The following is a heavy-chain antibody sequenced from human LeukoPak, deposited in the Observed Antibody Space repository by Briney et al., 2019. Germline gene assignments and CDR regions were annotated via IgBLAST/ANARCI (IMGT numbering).Heavy chain of an antibody. V-gene: IGHV3-64*01. CDR3: AREGYNSGWPDYYFDL. J-gene: IGHJ2*01. CDR1: GFTFSSYA. Sequence: GSLRLSCAASGFTFSSYAMYWVRQAPGKGLEFVSSIRSDGGRTYYANSVKGRFTISRDNSKNTLYLQMGSLRAEDMAVYYCAREGYNSGWPDYYFDLWGRGTLVTVSS. CDR2: IRSDGGRT. D-gene: IGHD6-19*01.